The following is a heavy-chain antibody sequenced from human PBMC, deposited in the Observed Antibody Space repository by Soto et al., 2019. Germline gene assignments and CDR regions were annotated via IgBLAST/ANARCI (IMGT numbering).Heavy chain of an antibody. CDR2: IWYDGSNK. CDR1: GFTFSSYG. CDR3: ARDSCSGGSCYSGFFDP. D-gene: IGHD2-15*01. Sequence: PGGSLRLSCAASGFTFSSYGMHWVRQAPGKGLEWVAVIWYDGSNKYYADSVKGRFTISRDNSKNTLYLQMNSLRAEDTAVYYCARDSCSGGSCYSGFFDPWGQGTLVTVSS. J-gene: IGHJ5*02. V-gene: IGHV3-33*01.